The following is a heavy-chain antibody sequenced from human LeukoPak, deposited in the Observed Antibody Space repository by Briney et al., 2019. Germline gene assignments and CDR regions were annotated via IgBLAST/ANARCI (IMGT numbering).Heavy chain of an antibody. V-gene: IGHV4-39*01. CDR3: ARHYGP. J-gene: IGHJ5*02. D-gene: IGHD3-10*01. CDR1: GGSIRSSYYY. Sequence: SETLSLTCTVSGGSIRSSYYYWGWIRQPPGKGLEWIGSIYDSGSTYYNPSLKSRVTISVDTSKNQLSLKLNSVTAADMAVYYCARHYGPWGQGTLVTVSS. CDR2: IYDSGST.